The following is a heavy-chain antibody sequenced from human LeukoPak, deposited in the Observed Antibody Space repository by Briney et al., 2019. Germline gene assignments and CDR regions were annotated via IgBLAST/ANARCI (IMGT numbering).Heavy chain of an antibody. V-gene: IGHV3-23*01. D-gene: IGHD3-16*01. Sequence: PGGSLRLSCAASGFTFSSYAMSWVRQAPGKGLEWVSGILDSGYSTYYANSVKGRFTISRDYSNNTLYLQMNSLRAEDTAVYYCAKLGGHPLHNYYVGVWGKGTTVAVSS. CDR1: GFTFSSYA. CDR2: ILDSGYST. CDR3: AKLGGHPLHNYYVGV. J-gene: IGHJ6*03.